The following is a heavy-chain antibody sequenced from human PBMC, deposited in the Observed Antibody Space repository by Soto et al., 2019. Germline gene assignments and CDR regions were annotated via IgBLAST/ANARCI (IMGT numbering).Heavy chain of an antibody. J-gene: IGHJ6*02. CDR1: GFTFSSYG. D-gene: IGHD6-19*01. V-gene: IGHV3-30*18. CDR3: AKDGVAVDNYYYGMDV. CDR2: ISYDGSNK. Sequence: GVSLRLSCAASGFTFSSYGMHWVRQAPGKGLEWVAVISYDGSNKYYADSVKGRFTISRDNSKNTLYLQMNSLRAEDTAVYYCAKDGVAVDNYYYGMDVWGQGTTVTVS.